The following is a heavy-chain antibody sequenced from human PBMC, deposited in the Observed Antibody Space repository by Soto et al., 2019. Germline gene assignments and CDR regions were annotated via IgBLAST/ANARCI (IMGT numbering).Heavy chain of an antibody. V-gene: IGHV4-59*01. Sequence: SETLSLTCTVSGGSISSYYWSWIRQPPGKGLEWIGYIYYSGSTNYNPSLKSRVTISVDTSKNQFSLKLSSVTAADTAVYYCASKAGQLVDAFDIWGQGTMVTVSS. CDR2: IYYSGST. CDR1: GGSISSYY. D-gene: IGHD5-18*01. J-gene: IGHJ3*02. CDR3: ASKAGQLVDAFDI.